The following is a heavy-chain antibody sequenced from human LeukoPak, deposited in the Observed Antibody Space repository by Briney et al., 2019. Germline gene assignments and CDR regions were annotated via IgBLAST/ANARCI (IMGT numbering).Heavy chain of an antibody. CDR2: IWFDGSNR. J-gene: IGHJ5*02. D-gene: IGHD2-15*01. CDR3: VRDYCSGGSCYESNWFDP. V-gene: IGHV3-33*01. CDR1: GFTFSKCG. Sequence: GRSLRLSCAASGFTFSKCGMHWVRQAPGKGLEWVAVIWFDGSNRNHADSVKGRFTISRDNSKNTLFLQMNSLRVEDTAVYFCVRDYCSGGSCYESNWFDPWGQGTLVTVSS.